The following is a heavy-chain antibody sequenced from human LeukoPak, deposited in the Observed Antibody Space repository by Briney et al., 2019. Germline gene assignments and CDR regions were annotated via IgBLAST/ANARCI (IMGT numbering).Heavy chain of an antibody. Sequence: GGSLRLSCAASGFTFSSYWMSWVRQAPGKGLEWVANIKQDGSEKYYVDSVKGRFTISRDNAKNSLYLQMNSLRAEDTAVYYCAREEARRITMVRGADYWGQGTLVTVSS. V-gene: IGHV3-7*01. CDR3: AREEARRITMVRGADY. CDR1: GFTFSSYW. D-gene: IGHD3-10*01. J-gene: IGHJ4*02. CDR2: IKQDGSEK.